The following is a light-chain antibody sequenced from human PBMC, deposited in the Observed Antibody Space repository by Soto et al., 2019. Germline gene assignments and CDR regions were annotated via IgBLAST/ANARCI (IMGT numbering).Light chain of an antibody. Sequence: DIQMTQSPSSLSASVVDTVTITCHSSHDIIHYLNWYQQTPGKALKLLIYDASNLHPGVPSRFRGSGSGTEFSFNITSLQPEDVATYYCQQYDDLPITCGQGTRREIK. CDR1: HDIIHY. V-gene: IGKV1-33*01. J-gene: IGKJ5*01. CDR3: QQYDDLPIT. CDR2: DAS.